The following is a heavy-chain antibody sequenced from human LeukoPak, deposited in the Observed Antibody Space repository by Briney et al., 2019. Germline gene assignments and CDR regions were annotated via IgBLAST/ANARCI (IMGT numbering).Heavy chain of an antibody. D-gene: IGHD5-24*01. CDR2: ISSSSIYI. CDR3: ARGRDGYNLVDAFDI. Sequence: PGGSLRLSCAASGFTFSSYEMNWVRQAPGKGLEWVSSISSSSIYIYYADSLKGRFTISRDNAKNSLYLQMNSLRAEDTAMYYCARGRDGYNLVDAFDIWGQGIMVTVSS. J-gene: IGHJ3*02. CDR1: GFTFSSYE. V-gene: IGHV3-21*01.